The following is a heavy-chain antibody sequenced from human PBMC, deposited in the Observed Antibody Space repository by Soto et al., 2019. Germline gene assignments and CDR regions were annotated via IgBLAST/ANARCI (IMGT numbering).Heavy chain of an antibody. V-gene: IGHV4-30-2*01. CDR2: ISHSGST. CDR1: GGSISSGGYS. J-gene: IGHJ4*02. Sequence: QLQLQESGSGLVKPSQTLSLTCAVSGGSISSGGYSWSWIRQPPGKGLEWIGYISHSGSTYYNPSLKSRVTISVARSKNHFSLKLSSVPAADTAVYYCTSGPPLPHYWGQGTLVTVSS. CDR3: TSGPPLPHY.